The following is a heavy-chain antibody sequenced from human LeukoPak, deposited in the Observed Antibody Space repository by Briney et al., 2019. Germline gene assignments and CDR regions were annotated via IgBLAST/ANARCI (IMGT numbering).Heavy chain of an antibody. CDR2: IRYDGSNR. J-gene: IGHJ3*02. D-gene: IGHD3-9*01. V-gene: IGHV3-30*02. Sequence: GGSLRLSCAPSGFTFSSYGMHWVCQAPGKGLEWVAFIRYDGSNRHYADSVKGRFTISRDNSKNTLSLEMNSLRTEDTAVYYCTKGPYYNILTGTIRVRNGFDIWGQGTMVTVYS. CDR3: TKGPYYNILTGTIRVRNGFDI. CDR1: GFTFSSYG.